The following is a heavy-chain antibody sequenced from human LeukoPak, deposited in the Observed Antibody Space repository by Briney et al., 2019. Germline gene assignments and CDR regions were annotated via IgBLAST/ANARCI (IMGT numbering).Heavy chain of an antibody. CDR2: INHSGST. V-gene: IGHV4-34*01. J-gene: IGHJ4*02. CDR1: GGSFSGYY. D-gene: IGHD3-10*01. Sequence: SETLSLTCAVYGGSFSGYYWSWIRQPPGKGLEWIGEINHSGSTNYNPSLKSRVTISVDTSKNQFSLKLSSVTAADTAVYYCARGPYGFAFDCWGQGTLVTVSS. CDR3: ARGPYGFAFDC.